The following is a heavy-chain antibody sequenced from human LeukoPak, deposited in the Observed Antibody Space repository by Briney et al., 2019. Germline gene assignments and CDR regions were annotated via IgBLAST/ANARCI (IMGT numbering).Heavy chain of an antibody. J-gene: IGHJ1*01. V-gene: IGHV3-53*01. CDR3: ASAREYCGGAECYEYFQH. CDR1: GFTVRTHS. D-gene: IGHD2-21*01. Sequence: AGSQRVSCAASGFTVRTHSMSWVRQAPGKGLEWVSVIYGGGSTYYADSVNGRFTISRDSSKNTLFLQMNSLRAEDTALYYCASAREYCGGAECYEYFQHWGQGNLVPVSS. CDR2: IYGGGST.